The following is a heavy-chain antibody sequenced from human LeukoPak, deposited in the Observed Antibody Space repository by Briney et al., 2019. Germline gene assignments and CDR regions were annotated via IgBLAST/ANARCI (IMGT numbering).Heavy chain of an antibody. D-gene: IGHD6-13*01. V-gene: IGHV4-31*03. CDR3: ARLLSGAAGTPDY. CDR2: ILDSGST. Sequence: SDTLTLPCTVSVGSLCSCSYYWPWFRQHPGKGLEWIGYILDSGSTYYNPSLKSRVTISVDTSKMQFSLKLRSVTAADTAVYYCARLLSGAAGTPDYWGQGTLVTVSA. CDR1: VGSLCSCSYY. J-gene: IGHJ4*02.